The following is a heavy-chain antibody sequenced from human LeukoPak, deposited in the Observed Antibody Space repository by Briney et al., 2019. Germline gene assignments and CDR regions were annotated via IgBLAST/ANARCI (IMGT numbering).Heavy chain of an antibody. CDR3: ARNRFQLSGAYWFDP. J-gene: IGHJ5*02. Sequence: SETLSLTCSVSGGSMINSFRSWIRQPPGKGLEWIGYVSDTGITNSNPSLKSRVTFSIDTSNDQFYLKLRSVTAADTSLYFCARNRFQLSGAYWFDPWGRGTLVTVSS. V-gene: IGHV4-59*01. CDR2: VSDTGIT. D-gene: IGHD1-1*01. CDR1: GGSMINSF.